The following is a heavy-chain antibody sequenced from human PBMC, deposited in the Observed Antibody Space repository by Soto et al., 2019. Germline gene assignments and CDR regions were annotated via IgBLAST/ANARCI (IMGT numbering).Heavy chain of an antibody. CDR2: INDSGDT. D-gene: IGHD6-6*01. J-gene: IGHJ4*02. CDR3: AKRVAYSSSSAYFDY. V-gene: IGHV3-23*01. Sequence: WWSLRLSCSASVFTCSSFGMTWFRQAPGKGLEWVSSINDSGDTYYGDSVKGRFTVSRDNSKNTLYLQMNSLSAEDTAVYYCAKRVAYSSSSAYFDYWGQGALVTVSS. CDR1: VFTCSSFG.